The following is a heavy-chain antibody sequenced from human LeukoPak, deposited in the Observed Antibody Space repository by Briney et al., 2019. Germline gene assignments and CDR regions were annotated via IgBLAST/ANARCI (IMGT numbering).Heavy chain of an antibody. CDR2: IYTSGST. Sequence: SETLSLTCTVSGGSASTYYWSWIRQPAGKGLEWIGRIYTSGSTNYNPSLKSRVTMSVDTSKNQFPLKLSSVTAADTAVYYCARTRYDYYDSSGEVSYYMDVWGKGTTVTISS. J-gene: IGHJ6*03. D-gene: IGHD3-22*01. CDR3: ARTRYDYYDSSGEVSYYMDV. CDR1: GGSASTYY. V-gene: IGHV4-4*07.